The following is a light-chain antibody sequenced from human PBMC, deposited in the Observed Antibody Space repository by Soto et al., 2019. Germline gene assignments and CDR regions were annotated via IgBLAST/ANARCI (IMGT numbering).Light chain of an antibody. J-gene: IGKJ1*01. CDR2: ATS. Sequence: EIVLTQSPGTVSLSPWESATLSCRASQSISRSDLAWYQHRPGQSPRLLIYATSSRATGIPDRFTGGGAGTGFTLTISSLKPDDFATYYCQHYNSYSEAFGQGTKVDIK. CDR1: QSISRSD. CDR3: QHYNSYSEA. V-gene: IGKV3-20*01.